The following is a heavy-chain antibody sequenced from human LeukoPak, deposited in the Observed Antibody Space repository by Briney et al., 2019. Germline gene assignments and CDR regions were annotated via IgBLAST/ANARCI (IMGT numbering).Heavy chain of an antibody. D-gene: IGHD1-1*01. CDR1: GGSISSHY. CDR2: IYYSGST. Sequence: SGTLSLTCTVSGGSISSHYWSWIRQPPGKGLEWIGYIYYSGSTNYNPSLKSRVTISVDTSKNQFSLKLSSVTAADTAVYYCARDSTGYNWFDPWGQGTLVTVSS. V-gene: IGHV4-59*11. CDR3: ARDSTGYNWFDP. J-gene: IGHJ5*02.